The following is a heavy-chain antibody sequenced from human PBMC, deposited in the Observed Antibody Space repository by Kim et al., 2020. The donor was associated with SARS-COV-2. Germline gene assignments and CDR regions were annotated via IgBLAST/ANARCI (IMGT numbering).Heavy chain of an antibody. CDR3: ARDLSRYGAAPFYFDY. Sequence: SVKVSCKASGGTFSSYAISWVRQAPGQGLEWMGGIIPIFGTANYAQKFQGRVTITADESTSTAYMELSSLRSEDTAVYYCARDLSRYGAAPFYFDYWGQGTLVTVSS. CDR1: GGTFSSYA. J-gene: IGHJ4*02. D-gene: IGHD3-10*01. CDR2: IIPIFGTA. V-gene: IGHV1-69*13.